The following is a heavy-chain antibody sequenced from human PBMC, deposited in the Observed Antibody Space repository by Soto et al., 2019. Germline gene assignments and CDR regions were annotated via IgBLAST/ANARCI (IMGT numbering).Heavy chain of an antibody. V-gene: IGHV4-30-4*02. D-gene: IGHD5-18*01. Sequence: SETLSVTCTVSGDSINSDYYYWSWIRQPPGKGLEWIGYISNNGRTNYSPSLKSRITISIDTSKNQFSLKLSSVTAADTAVYYCARGGGVTATFDYWGQGTLVTVSS. CDR3: ARGGGVTATFDY. CDR1: GDSINSDYYY. CDR2: ISNNGRT. J-gene: IGHJ4*02.